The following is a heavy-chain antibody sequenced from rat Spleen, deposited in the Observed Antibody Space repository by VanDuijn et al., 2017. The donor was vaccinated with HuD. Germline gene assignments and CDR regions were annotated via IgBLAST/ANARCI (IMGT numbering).Heavy chain of an antibody. J-gene: IGHJ2*01. CDR1: GFTFSDYA. CDR3: ATQGITAPHFDY. V-gene: IGHV5S10*01. Sequence: EVQLVESGGGLVQPGNSLKLSCAASGFTFSDYAMAWVRQSPKKGLEWVATISYDGSRTYYRDAVKGRFTISRDNARSILYLQMDSLGSEDTATYYGATQGITAPHFDYWGQGVMVTVSS. D-gene: IGHD1-4*01. CDR2: ISYDGSRT.